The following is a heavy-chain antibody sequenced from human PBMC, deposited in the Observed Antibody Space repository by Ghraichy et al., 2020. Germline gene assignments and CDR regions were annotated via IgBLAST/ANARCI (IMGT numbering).Heavy chain of an antibody. CDR2: IYDNGDT. Sequence: SETLSLTCTVSGGSVSSDSYYWNWVRQSPGKGLEWIGYIYDNGDTKYNPSLKSRVTISVDTSKKQYSLHLISVTAADTALYFCVIGVGWLPDFWGRGTLVTVSS. CDR3: VIGVGWLPDF. J-gene: IGHJ4*02. D-gene: IGHD6-19*01. CDR1: GGSVSSDSYY. V-gene: IGHV4-61*01.